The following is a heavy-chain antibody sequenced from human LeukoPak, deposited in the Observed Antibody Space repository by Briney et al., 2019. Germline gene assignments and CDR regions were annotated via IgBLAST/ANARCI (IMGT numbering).Heavy chain of an antibody. J-gene: IGHJ6*03. D-gene: IGHD2-15*01. Sequence: SETLSLTCAVYGGSFSGYYWSWIRQPPGKGLEWIGEINHSGSTNYNPSLKSRVTISVDTSKNQFSLKLSSVTAADTAVYYCARQDLYYYYYMDVWGKGTTVTVSS. CDR2: INHSGST. CDR1: GGSFSGYY. CDR3: ARQDLYYYYYMDV. V-gene: IGHV4-34*01.